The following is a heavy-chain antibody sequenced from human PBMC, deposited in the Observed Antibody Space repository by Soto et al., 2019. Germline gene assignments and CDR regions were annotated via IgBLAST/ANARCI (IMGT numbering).Heavy chain of an antibody. J-gene: IGHJ5*02. CDR2: VYPGDSDT. Sequence: ESLKISCKGSGYSFTSYWIGWVRQMPGKGLEWMGIVYPGDSDTRYSPSFQGQVTISADKSISTAYLQWSSLKASDTAMYYCARHRYCSGGSCYSNWFDPWGQGTLVTVSS. D-gene: IGHD2-15*01. V-gene: IGHV5-51*01. CDR3: ARHRYCSGGSCYSNWFDP. CDR1: GYSFTSYW.